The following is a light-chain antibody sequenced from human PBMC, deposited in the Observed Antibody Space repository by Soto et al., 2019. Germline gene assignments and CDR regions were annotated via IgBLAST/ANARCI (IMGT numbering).Light chain of an antibody. CDR3: RSYDISQTAVV. J-gene: IGLJ3*02. V-gene: IGLV1-40*01. CDR1: SSDIGAGHG. Sequence: QSVLTQSPSVSGAPGQRVTISCTGGSSDIGAGHGVHWYQQLPGTAPKLLIYDDTNRPSGVPDRFSGSKAGTSASLAITGLQADDEGEYYCRSYDISQTAVVFGGGTKVTVL. CDR2: DDT.